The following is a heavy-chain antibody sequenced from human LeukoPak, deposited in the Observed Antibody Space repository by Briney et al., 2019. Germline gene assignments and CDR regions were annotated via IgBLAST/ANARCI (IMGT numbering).Heavy chain of an antibody. J-gene: IGHJ4*02. Sequence: QPGRSLRLSCAAFGFTFGDYAMHWVRQAPGKGLEWVAVIWYDGNNKYYADSVKGRFTTSRDNSKDTLYLQMNSLSPEDTAMYYCAREGFTNYERELDYWGRGTQVTVST. CDR3: AREGFTNYERELDY. D-gene: IGHD4/OR15-4a*01. CDR1: GFTFGDYA. V-gene: IGHV3-33*01. CDR2: IWYDGNNK.